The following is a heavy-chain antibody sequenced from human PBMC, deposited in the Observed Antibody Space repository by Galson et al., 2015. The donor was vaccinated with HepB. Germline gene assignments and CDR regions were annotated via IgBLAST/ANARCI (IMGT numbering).Heavy chain of an antibody. Sequence: SVKVSCKASGYTFTGYYMHWVRQAPGQGLEWMGRINPNSGGTNYAQKFQGRVTMTRDTSISTAYMELSRLRSDDTAVYYCARDLVAEYSSSPSLDYWGQGTLVTVSS. J-gene: IGHJ4*02. D-gene: IGHD6-6*01. CDR3: ARDLVAEYSSSPSLDY. CDR2: INPNSGGT. CDR1: GYTFTGYY. V-gene: IGHV1-2*06.